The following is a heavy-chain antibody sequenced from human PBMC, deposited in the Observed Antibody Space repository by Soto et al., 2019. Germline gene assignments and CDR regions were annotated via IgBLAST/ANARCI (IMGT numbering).Heavy chain of an antibody. CDR3: ARDKVEGSSWFALGYYYYGMDV. D-gene: IGHD6-13*01. J-gene: IGHJ6*02. CDR2: IIPGNGTA. V-gene: IGHV1-3*01. Sequence: GASVKVSCKASGDTFGIYAIHWVRQAPGQRLEWMGWIIPGNGTAKYAQKFQGRVTTTADTSASTAYMELSSLRSEDTAVYYCARDKVEGSSWFALGYYYYGMDVWGQGTTVTVSS. CDR1: GDTFGIYA.